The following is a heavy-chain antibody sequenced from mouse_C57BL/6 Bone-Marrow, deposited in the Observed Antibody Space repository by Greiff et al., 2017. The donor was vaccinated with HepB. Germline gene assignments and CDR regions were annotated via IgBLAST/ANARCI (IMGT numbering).Heavy chain of an antibody. Sequence: VQLQQSGPELVKPGASVKISCKASGYTFTDYYMNWVKQSHGKSLEWIGDINPNNGGTSYNQKFKGKATLTVDKSSSTAYMELRSLTSEDSAVYYCARSPTGYYFDYWGQGTTLTVSS. D-gene: IGHD4-1*02. V-gene: IGHV1-26*01. CDR3: ARSPTGYYFDY. CDR1: GYTFTDYY. CDR2: INPNNGGT. J-gene: IGHJ2*01.